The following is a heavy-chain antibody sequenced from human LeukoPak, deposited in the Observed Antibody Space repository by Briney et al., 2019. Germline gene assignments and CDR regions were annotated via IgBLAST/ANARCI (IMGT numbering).Heavy chain of an antibody. D-gene: IGHD6-13*01. J-gene: IGHJ5*02. CDR1: GASINSSGYY. CDR3: ARDLGSSSYNWFDP. CDR2: HYYSGST. Sequence: SETLSLTCTVSGASINSSGYYWGWIRQPPGKGLEWIGSHYYSGSTYYNPSLKSRVTISVDTSKNHFSLKLNSVTAADTAVYYCARDLGSSSYNWFDPWGQGTLVTVSS. V-gene: IGHV4-39*02.